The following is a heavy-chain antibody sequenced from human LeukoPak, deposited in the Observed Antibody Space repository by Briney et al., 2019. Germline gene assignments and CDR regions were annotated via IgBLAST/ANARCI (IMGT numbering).Heavy chain of an antibody. J-gene: IGHJ3*02. CDR1: GYTFTNYD. CDR2: MNPNSGNT. D-gene: IGHD2-15*01. Sequence: ASVKVSCKASGYTFTNYDINWVRRAPGQGLEWMGWMNPNSGNTGYAQKFQGRVTMTRNTSITTAYMELSSLRSEDTAVYYCARGLVVLGATSWAFDIWGHGAMVTVSS. V-gene: IGHV1-8*01. CDR3: ARGLVVLGATSWAFDI.